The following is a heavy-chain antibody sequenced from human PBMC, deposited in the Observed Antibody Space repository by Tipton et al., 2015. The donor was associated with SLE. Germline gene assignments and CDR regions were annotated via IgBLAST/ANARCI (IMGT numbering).Heavy chain of an antibody. CDR1: GYTFTGYY. CDR3: ARLNWNDGDAFDI. V-gene: IGHV1-2*02. Sequence: QLVQSGAEVKKPGASVKVSCKASGYTFTGYYMHWVRQAPGQGLEWMGWINPNSGGTNYAQKVQGRVTMTRDTSISTAYMELSRLRSDDTAVYYCARLNWNDGDAFDIWGQGTMVTVSS. D-gene: IGHD1-20*01. CDR2: INPNSGGT. J-gene: IGHJ3*02.